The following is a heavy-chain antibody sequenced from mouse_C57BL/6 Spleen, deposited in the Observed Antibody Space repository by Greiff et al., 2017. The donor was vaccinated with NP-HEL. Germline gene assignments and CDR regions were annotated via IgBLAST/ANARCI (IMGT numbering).Heavy chain of an antibody. D-gene: IGHD2-2*01. V-gene: IGHV1-82*01. J-gene: IGHJ4*01. Sequence: QVQLQQSGPELVKPGASVKISCKASGYAFSSSWMNWVKQRPGKGLEWIGRIYPGDGDTNYNGKFKGKATLTADKSSSTAYMQLSSLTSEDSAVYFCARCEVTTGGTYYYAMDYWGQGTSVTVSS. CDR3: ARCEVTTGGTYYYAMDY. CDR2: IYPGDGDT. CDR1: GYAFSSSW.